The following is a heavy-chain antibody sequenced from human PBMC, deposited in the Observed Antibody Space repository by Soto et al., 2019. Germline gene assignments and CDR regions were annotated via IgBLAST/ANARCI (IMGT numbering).Heavy chain of an antibody. D-gene: IGHD1-26*01. CDR2: INPNSGGT. J-gene: IGHJ6*02. Sequence: ASVKVSCKASGYTFTGYYMHWVRQAPGQGLEWMGWINPNSGGTNYAQKFQGRVTMTRDTSVSTAYMELSRLRSDDTAVYYCARGKELLSGMDVWGQGTTVTVSS. CDR3: ARGKELLSGMDV. V-gene: IGHV1-2*02. CDR1: GYTFTGYY.